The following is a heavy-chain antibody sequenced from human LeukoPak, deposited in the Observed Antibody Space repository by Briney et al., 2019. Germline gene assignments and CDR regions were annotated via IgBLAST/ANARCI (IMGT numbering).Heavy chain of an antibody. CDR2: ITWNSDAI. CDR1: GFTFDHYA. CDR3: ATNPPGIAVAGNGNFDN. Sequence: GGSLRLSCAASGFTFDHYAMHWVRQAPGKGLEWVSGITWNSDAIGYADSVRGRFTISRDNAKNSLYLQMQSLRPEDTAFYYCATNPPGIAVAGNGNFDNWGQGTLVTVSS. V-gene: IGHV3-9*01. D-gene: IGHD6-19*01. J-gene: IGHJ4*02.